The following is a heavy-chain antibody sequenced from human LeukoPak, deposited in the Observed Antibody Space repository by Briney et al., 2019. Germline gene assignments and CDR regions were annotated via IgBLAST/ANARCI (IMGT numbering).Heavy chain of an antibody. D-gene: IGHD6-19*01. Sequence: ASVEVSCKVSGYTHTELSMHWVRQAPGKGLEWMGGFDPEDGETIYAQKFQGRVTMTEDTSTDTAYMELSSLRSEDTAVYYCATESRWSSGHDYYYYGMDVWGQGTTVTVSS. V-gene: IGHV1-24*01. J-gene: IGHJ6*02. CDR2: FDPEDGET. CDR1: GYTHTELS. CDR3: ATESRWSSGHDYYYYGMDV.